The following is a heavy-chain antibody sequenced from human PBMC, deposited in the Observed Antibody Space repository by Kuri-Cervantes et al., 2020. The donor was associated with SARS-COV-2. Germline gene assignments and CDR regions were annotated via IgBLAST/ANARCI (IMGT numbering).Heavy chain of an antibody. Sequence: GESLKISCAASKVTFGDYVIHWVRQVPGKGLEWVSGINWNGGSTGYADSVKGRFTISRDNAKNSLYLQMSNLRAEDTAVYYCARVQLGFWSRFDPWGQGTLVTVSS. CDR2: INWNGGST. CDR1: KVTFGDYV. D-gene: IGHD3-3*01. J-gene: IGHJ5*02. CDR3: ARVQLGFWSRFDP. V-gene: IGHV3-20*04.